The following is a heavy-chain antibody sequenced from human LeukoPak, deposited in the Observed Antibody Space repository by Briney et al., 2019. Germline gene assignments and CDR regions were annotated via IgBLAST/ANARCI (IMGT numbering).Heavy chain of an antibody. CDR2: ISSSSSYI. CDR3: ARDTPPGYSCNDY. CDR1: GFTFSSYS. D-gene: IGHD5-18*01. Sequence: GGSLRLSCAASGFTFSSYSMNWVRQAPGKGLEWVSSISSSSSYIYYADSVKGRFTISRDNAKNSLYLQMNSLRAEDTAVYYCARDTPPGYSCNDYWGQGTLVTVSS. V-gene: IGHV3-21*01. J-gene: IGHJ4*02.